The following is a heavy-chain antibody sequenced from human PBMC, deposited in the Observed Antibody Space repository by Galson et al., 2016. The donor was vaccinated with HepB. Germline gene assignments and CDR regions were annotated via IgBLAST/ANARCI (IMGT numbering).Heavy chain of an antibody. Sequence: ETLSLTCAVYGGSLSGYFWTWIRQSPGKGLEWIGEINHSGGSDYNPSLESRVDISISTSKNQFSLKLSSVTAADTAVYYCARLRKGNRYYYYYDGMDAWGQGTTVTVSS. CDR2: INHSGGS. CDR1: GGSLSGYF. V-gene: IGHV4-34*01. CDR3: ARLRKGNRYYYYYDGMDA. J-gene: IGHJ6*02. D-gene: IGHD5/OR15-5a*01.